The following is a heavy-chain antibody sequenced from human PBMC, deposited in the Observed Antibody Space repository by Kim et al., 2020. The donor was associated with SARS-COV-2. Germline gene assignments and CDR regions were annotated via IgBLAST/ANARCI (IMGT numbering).Heavy chain of an antibody. J-gene: IGHJ3*02. Sequence: GGSLRLSCAASGFTFSDYYMSWVRQAPGKGLEWVSYIKSTGDYIKYADSVKGRCTISRDNAKNSLYLQMNSLRAEDTAVYYCARAVAGSACGIWGRGTMV. CDR2: IKSTGDYI. CDR3: ARAVAGSACGI. D-gene: IGHD6-19*01. V-gene: IGHV3-11*05. CDR1: GFTFSDYY.